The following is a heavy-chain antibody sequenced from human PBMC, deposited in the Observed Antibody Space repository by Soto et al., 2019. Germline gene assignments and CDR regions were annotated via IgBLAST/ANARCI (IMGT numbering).Heavy chain of an antibody. CDR2: IIPILGIA. V-gene: IGHV1-69*02. D-gene: IGHD3-9*01. J-gene: IGHJ6*02. Sequence: QVQLVQSGAEVKKPGSSVKVSCKASGGTFSSYTISWVRQAPGQGLEWMGRIIPILGIANYAQKFQGRVTITADKSTSTAYMELSSLRSEDTAVYYCAKREGETYYDILTIKNRYYYGMDVWGQGTTVTVSS. CDR1: GGTFSSYT. CDR3: AKREGETYYDILTIKNRYYYGMDV.